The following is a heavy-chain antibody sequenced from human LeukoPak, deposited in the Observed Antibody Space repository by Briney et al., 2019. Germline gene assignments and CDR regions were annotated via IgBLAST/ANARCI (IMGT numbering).Heavy chain of an antibody. CDR3: AREDASGTYYDFWSGSRPYYYYGMDV. Sequence: ASVKVSCKASGYTFTSYGISWVRQAPGQGVEWMGWISAYNGNTNYAQKLQGRGTMTTDTSTSTAYRELRSLRSDDTAVYYCAREDASGTYYDFWSGSRPYYYYGMDVWGQGTTVTVSS. V-gene: IGHV1-18*01. J-gene: IGHJ6*02. CDR1: GYTFTSYG. D-gene: IGHD3-3*01. CDR2: ISAYNGNT.